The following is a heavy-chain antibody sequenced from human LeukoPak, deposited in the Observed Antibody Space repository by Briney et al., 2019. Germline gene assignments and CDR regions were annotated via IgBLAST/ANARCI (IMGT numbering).Heavy chain of an antibody. CDR1: GYSISSGYY. Sequence: SETLSLTCAVSGYSISSGYYWGWIRQPPGQGLEWIGSIYHSGSTYYNPSLKSRVTISVDTSKNQFSLKLSSVTAADTAVYYCARGGDDSSAYFDYWGQGTLVTVSS. V-gene: IGHV4-38-2*01. CDR2: IYHSGST. CDR3: ARGGDDSSAYFDY. J-gene: IGHJ4*02. D-gene: IGHD3-22*01.